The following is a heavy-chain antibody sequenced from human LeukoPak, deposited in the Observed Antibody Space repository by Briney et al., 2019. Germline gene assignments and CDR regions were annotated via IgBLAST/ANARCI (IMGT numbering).Heavy chain of an antibody. Sequence: PGASLRLSCAASGLTFSSYGMSWVRQAPGKGLEWVSAISGSGAKTFYADSVKGRFTISRDNSKNTLYLQMDSLRAEDTAVYYCAKDHGDYSFDYWGQGTLVTVSS. CDR1: GLTFSSYG. J-gene: IGHJ4*02. CDR2: ISGSGAKT. D-gene: IGHD4-17*01. CDR3: AKDHGDYSFDY. V-gene: IGHV3-23*01.